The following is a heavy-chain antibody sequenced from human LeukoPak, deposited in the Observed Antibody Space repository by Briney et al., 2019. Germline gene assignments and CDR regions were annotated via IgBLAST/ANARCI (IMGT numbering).Heavy chain of an antibody. Sequence: GGSLRLSCAASGFTFSSYAMHWVRQAPGKGLEWVAVISYDGSNKYYADSVKGRFTISRDNSKNTLYLQMNSLRAEDTAVYYCARDHEHIVVATAIPGDYGMDVWGKGTTVTVSS. V-gene: IGHV3-30*04. CDR2: ISYDGSNK. CDR1: GFTFSSYA. D-gene: IGHD2-21*02. J-gene: IGHJ6*04. CDR3: ARDHEHIVVATAIPGDYGMDV.